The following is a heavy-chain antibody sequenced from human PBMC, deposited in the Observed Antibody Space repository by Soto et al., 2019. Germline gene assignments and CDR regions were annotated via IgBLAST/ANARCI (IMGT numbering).Heavy chain of an antibody. CDR2: IIPIFGTA. Sequence: QVQLVQSGAEVKKPGSSVKVSCKASGGTFSSYAISWVRQAPGQGLEWMGEIIPIFGTANYAQKFQGRVTITADGSQSXXYRELSSLRSEDTAVYYCARDRGPSSGYYPYWFDPWGEGTLVTVSS. V-gene: IGHV1-69*12. D-gene: IGHD3-22*01. CDR1: GGTFSSYA. J-gene: IGHJ5*02. CDR3: ARDRGPSSGYYPYWFDP.